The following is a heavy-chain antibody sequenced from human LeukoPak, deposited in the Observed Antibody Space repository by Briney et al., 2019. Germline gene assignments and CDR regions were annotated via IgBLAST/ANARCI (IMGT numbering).Heavy chain of an antibody. Sequence: GGSLRLSWSASGXTFSSYAMHWVRQAPGKGLEYVSAISSNGGSTYYADSVKGRFTIPRDNSKNTLYLQMNSLTAEDTAVYYCVRGSSGPDYWGQGTLVTVSS. V-gene: IGHV3-64D*09. CDR2: ISSNGGST. CDR3: VRGSSGPDY. J-gene: IGHJ4*02. CDR1: GXTFSSYA.